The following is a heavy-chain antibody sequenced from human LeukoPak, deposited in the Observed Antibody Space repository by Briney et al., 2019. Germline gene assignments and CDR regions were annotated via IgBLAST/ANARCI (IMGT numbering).Heavy chain of an antibody. CDR3: ARTTGSKNAFDI. D-gene: IGHD1-26*01. V-gene: IGHV3-74*01. CDR1: RFTFSSYW. J-gene: IGHJ3*02. CDR2: INSDGSST. Sequence: VGSLRLSCAASRFTFSSYWMHWVRQAQGKGLVWVSRINSDGSSTTYADSVKGRFTISRDNAKNTLYLQMNSLRAEDTAVYYCARTTGSKNAFDIWGQGTMVTVSS.